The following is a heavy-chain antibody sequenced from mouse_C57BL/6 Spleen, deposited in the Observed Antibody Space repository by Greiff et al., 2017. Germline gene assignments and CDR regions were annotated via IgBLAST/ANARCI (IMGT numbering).Heavy chain of an antibody. V-gene: IGHV2-9-1*01. D-gene: IGHD2-4*01. CDR1: GFSLTSYA. J-gene: IGHJ1*03. CDR2: IWTGGGT. Sequence: VKLQESGPGLVAPSQSLSITCTVSGFSLTSYAISWVRQPPGKGLEWLGVIWTGGGTNYNSALKSRLSISKDNSKSQVFLKMNSLQTDDTARYYCARIDDYDVRAWWYFDVWGTGTTVTVSS. CDR3: ARIDDYDVRAWWYFDV.